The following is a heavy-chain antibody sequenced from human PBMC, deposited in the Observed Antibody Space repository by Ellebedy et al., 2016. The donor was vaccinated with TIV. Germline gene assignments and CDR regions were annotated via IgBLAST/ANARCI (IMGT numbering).Heavy chain of an antibody. CDR3: ARHGPQWFDAFDL. Sequence: SETLSLTCTVSGVSITSHFWTWLRQPAGRGLEWIGRLYPTGTITYNPSLESRVTISRDTFKDQFFLKLTSVTAADTAVYYCARHGPQWFDAFDLWGLGTLVSVSS. CDR2: LYPTGTI. J-gene: IGHJ3*01. CDR1: GVSITSHF. D-gene: IGHD3-22*01. V-gene: IGHV4-4*07.